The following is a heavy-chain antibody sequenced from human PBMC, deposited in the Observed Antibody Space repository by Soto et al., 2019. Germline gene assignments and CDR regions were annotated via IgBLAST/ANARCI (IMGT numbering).Heavy chain of an antibody. V-gene: IGHV4-30-2*01. CDR1: GGSISSGGYS. Sequence: QLQLQESGSGLVKPSQTLSLTCAVSGGSISSGGYSWSWIRQPPGKGLEWIGYIYHSGSTYYNPSLKSRVTISVDRPKTQFPLKLSSVTPADTAVFYCARGGYFYDSSGPPPPDYWGQGTLVTVSS. CDR2: IYHSGST. J-gene: IGHJ4*02. D-gene: IGHD3-22*01. CDR3: ARGGYFYDSSGPPPPDY.